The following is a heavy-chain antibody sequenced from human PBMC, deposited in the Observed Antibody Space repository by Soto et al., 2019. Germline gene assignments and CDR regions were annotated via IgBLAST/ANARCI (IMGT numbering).Heavy chain of an antibody. J-gene: IGHJ6*02. Sequence: GGSLRLSCAASGFTFSSYAMHWVRQAPGKGLEWVAVISYDGSNKYYADSVKGRFTISRDNSKNTLYLQMNSLRAEDTAVYYCARVGLELLYYYGMDVWGQGTTVTVSS. D-gene: IGHD1-7*01. V-gene: IGHV3-30-3*01. CDR2: ISYDGSNK. CDR3: ARVGLELLYYYGMDV. CDR1: GFTFSSYA.